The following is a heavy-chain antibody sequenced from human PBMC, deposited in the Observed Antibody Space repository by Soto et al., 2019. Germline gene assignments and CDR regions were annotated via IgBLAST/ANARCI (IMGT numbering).Heavy chain of an antibody. CDR1: GFTFNSYG. D-gene: IGHD6-19*01. Sequence: QIQLVESGGGVVQPGRSLRLSWTASGFTFNSYGFNWVRQAPGKGLEWVAVIWYDGNTKYYADSVKGRFTISRDNLRSTVYLQMNSLTAEDTAVYYCARPLVAPVAGPYYYGMDVWGQGTTVTVSS. CDR2: IWYDGNTK. J-gene: IGHJ6*02. V-gene: IGHV3-33*01. CDR3: ARPLVAPVAGPYYYGMDV.